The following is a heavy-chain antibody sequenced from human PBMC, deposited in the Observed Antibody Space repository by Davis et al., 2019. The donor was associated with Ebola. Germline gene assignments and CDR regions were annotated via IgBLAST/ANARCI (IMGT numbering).Heavy chain of an antibody. J-gene: IGHJ6*02. CDR2: IYYSGST. D-gene: IGHD3-10*01. CDR3: ARVFGYYYYGMDV. V-gene: IGHV4-61*01. CDR1: GGSVSSGSYY. Sequence: PSETLSLTCTVSGGSVSSGSYYWSWIRQPPGKGLEWIGYIYYSGSTNYNPSLKSRVTISVDTSKNQFSLKLSSVTAADTAVYYCARVFGYYYYGMDVWGQGTTVTVSS.